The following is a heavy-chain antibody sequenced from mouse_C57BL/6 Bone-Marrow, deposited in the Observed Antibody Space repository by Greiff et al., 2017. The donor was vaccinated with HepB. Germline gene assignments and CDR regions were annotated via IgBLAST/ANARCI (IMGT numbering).Heavy chain of an antibody. CDR2: IYPGDGDT. V-gene: IGHV1-82*01. CDR3: ANYGNYGY. Sequence: QVQLMQSGPELVKPGASVKISCKASGYAFSSSWMNWVKQRPGKGLEWIGRIYPGDGDTNYNGKFKGKATLTADKSSSTAYMQLSSLTSEDSAVYFCANYGNYGYWGQGTTLTVSS. CDR1: GYAFSSSW. J-gene: IGHJ2*01. D-gene: IGHD2-1*01.